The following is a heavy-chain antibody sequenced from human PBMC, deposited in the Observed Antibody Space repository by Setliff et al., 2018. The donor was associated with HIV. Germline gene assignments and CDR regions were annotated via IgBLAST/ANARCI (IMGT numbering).Heavy chain of an antibody. CDR3: ARRGDSSGYYDAFDV. D-gene: IGHD3-22*01. J-gene: IGHJ3*01. Sequence: PSETLSLTCTVSGDSISSDFYWGWIRQPPGKGLEWIGEIYYTGNTNYNPSLKSRVSISVDKSKNQFSLKLNSVTAADTAMYYCARRGDSSGYYDAFDVWGQGTKVTVSS. CDR1: GDSISSDFY. CDR2: IYYTGNT. V-gene: IGHV4-38-2*02.